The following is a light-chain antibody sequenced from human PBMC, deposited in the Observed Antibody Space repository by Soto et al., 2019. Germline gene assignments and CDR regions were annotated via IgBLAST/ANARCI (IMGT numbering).Light chain of an antibody. Sequence: QSVLTQPPSASRSPGQSVTISCTGTYNDVGGYKFVSWYQQHPGKAPNLLIYEVTQRTSGVPDRFSGSKTGNTASLTVSGLQAEDQAEYYCSLYTTASTYVFGTGTKVTVL. CDR2: EVT. V-gene: IGLV2-8*02. CDR3: SLYTTASTYV. CDR1: YNDVGGYKF. J-gene: IGLJ1*01.